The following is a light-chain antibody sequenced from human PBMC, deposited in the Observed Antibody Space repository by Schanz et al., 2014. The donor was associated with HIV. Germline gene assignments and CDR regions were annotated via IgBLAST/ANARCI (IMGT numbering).Light chain of an antibody. CDR1: SSDVGGYNY. Sequence: QSALTQPPSASGSPGQSVTISCTGTSSDVGGYNYVSWYQQHPGKAPKLLIYEVSKRPSGVPDRFSGSKSATSASLAISGLQSDDEAHYYCATWDDSLNGVVFGGGTKLTVL. J-gene: IGLJ2*01. V-gene: IGLV2-8*01. CDR3: ATWDDSLNGVV. CDR2: EVS.